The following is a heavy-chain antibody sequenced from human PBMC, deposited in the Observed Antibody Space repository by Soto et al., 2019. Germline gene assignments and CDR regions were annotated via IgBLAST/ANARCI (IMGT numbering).Heavy chain of an antibody. CDR2: IIPIFGTA. J-gene: IGHJ4*02. V-gene: IGHV1-69*13. CDR1: GGSFSTSA. D-gene: IGHD1-1*01. CDR3: AKGPNVERPAPPSFDY. Sequence: ASVKVSCKASGGSFSTSAISWVRQAPGQGLEWMGGIIPIFGTANYAQKFQGSVTITANESSSTAYMELSSLRSEDTAVYYCAKGPNVERPAPPSFDYWGQGKGVTVSS.